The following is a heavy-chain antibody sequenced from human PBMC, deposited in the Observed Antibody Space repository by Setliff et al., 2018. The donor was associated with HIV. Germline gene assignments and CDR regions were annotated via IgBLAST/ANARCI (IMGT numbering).Heavy chain of an antibody. CDR3: AKDDPLFDY. J-gene: IGHJ4*02. CDR2: IDPDRGDT. Sequence: ASVKVSCKVSGYTFPDYYMQWVRQAPGKGLEWMGLIDPDRGDTVYAEKFQGRVTITADRSIDNSKNTLYLQTNSLRAEDAAVYYCAKDDPLFDYWGQGALVTVSS. V-gene: IGHV1-69-2*01. CDR1: GYTFPDYY.